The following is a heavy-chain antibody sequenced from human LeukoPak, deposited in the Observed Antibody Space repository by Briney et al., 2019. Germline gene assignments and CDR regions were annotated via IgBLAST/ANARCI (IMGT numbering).Heavy chain of an antibody. D-gene: IGHD6-13*01. J-gene: IGHJ4*02. CDR1: GGSISSGSYY. Sequence: PSQTLSLTCTVSGGSISSGSYYWSWIRQPAGKGLEWIGRIYSSGSTNYNPSLKSRVTISVETSKNEFSLKLRSVTAADTAVYYCARVTGYRIEDYFDYWGQGTLVTVPS. CDR3: ARVTGYRIEDYFDY. CDR2: IYSSGST. V-gene: IGHV4-61*02.